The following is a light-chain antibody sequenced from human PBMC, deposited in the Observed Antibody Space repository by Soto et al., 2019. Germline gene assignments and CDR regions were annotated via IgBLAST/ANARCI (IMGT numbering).Light chain of an antibody. CDR3: SSHTRTNTLAV. CDR1: SSDVGGYNY. Sequence: QSALTQPASVSGSPGQSITISCTGTSSDVGGYNYVSWYQQHPGKAPKLMIYEVTNRPSGVSNRFSGSKSGNTASLTISGSQPDDEADYYCSSHTRTNTLAVFAGGPNVTVL. J-gene: IGLJ2*01. CDR2: EVT. V-gene: IGLV2-14*01.